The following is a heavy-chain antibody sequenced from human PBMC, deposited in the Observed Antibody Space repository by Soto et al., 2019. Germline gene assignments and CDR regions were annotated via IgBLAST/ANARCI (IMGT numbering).Heavy chain of an antibody. J-gene: IGHJ4*02. D-gene: IGHD6-13*01. V-gene: IGHV3-7*01. CDR3: ARAIAAAESY. CDR2: INQDGSVK. Sequence: GGSLRLSCAASGFTLGSYWMHWVRQAPGKGLEWVANINQDGSVKYFVDSVKGRFTISRDNAKNSLYLQMNSLRVEDTAVYFCARAIAAAESYWGQGTLVTVSS. CDR1: GFTLGSYW.